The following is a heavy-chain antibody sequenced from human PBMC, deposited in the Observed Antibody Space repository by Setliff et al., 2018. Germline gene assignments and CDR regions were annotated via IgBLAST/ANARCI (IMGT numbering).Heavy chain of an antibody. D-gene: IGHD4-4*01. CDR2: IYHSGGT. J-gene: IGHJ6*02. CDR1: GYSISSGYY. CDR3: ARRRWLQFYYYYGMDV. V-gene: IGHV4-38-2*01. Sequence: KPSETLSLTCAVSGYSISSGYYWGWIRQPPGKGLEWIGSIYHSGGTYYNPSLKSRVTISVDTSKNQFSLKLSSVTAADTAVYYCARRRWLQFYYYYGMDVWGQGTTVTVSS.